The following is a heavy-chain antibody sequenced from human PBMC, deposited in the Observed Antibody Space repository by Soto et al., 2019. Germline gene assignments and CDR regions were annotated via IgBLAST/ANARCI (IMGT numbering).Heavy chain of an antibody. J-gene: IGHJ4*02. V-gene: IGHV3-23*01. CDR3: AKDNRYCSGGSCLSSLDY. Sequence: GSLRLSCAASGFTFSSYAMSWVRQAPGKGLEWVSAISGSGGSTYYADSVKGRFTISRDNSKNTLYLQMNSLRAEDTAVYYCAKDNRYCSGGSCLSSLDYWGQGTLVTSPQ. D-gene: IGHD2-15*01. CDR1: GFTFSSYA. CDR2: ISGSGGST.